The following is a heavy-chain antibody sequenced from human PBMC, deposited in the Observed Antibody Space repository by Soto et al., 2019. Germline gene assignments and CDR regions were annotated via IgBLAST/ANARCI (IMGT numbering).Heavy chain of an antibody. CDR1: GYTFTSYG. D-gene: IGHD2-15*01. V-gene: IGHV1-18*01. J-gene: IGHJ4*02. CDR2: ISAYNGNT. Sequence: QVQLVQSGAEVKKPGASVKVSCKASGYTFTSYGISWVRQAPGQGLEWMGWISAYNGNTNYAQKLQGRVTMTTDTSTMTAYMELRRLRAYDTAVYYGARAAPPVDYWGQGTLVTVSS. CDR3: ARAAPPVDY.